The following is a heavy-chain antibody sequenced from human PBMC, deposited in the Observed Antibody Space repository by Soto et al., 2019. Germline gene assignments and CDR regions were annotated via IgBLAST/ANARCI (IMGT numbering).Heavy chain of an antibody. J-gene: IGHJ3*01. Sequence: GGSLRLSCAASGFTFSNYAMSWVRQAPGKGLEWISALSGSGGSTYYADSVKGRFTISRDNSRSTLYLQMDSLRAEDTAVYYCAKQVSSGTYYDAFDLWGPGTMVTVSS. V-gene: IGHV3-23*01. D-gene: IGHD1-26*01. CDR3: AKQVSSGTYYDAFDL. CDR2: LSGSGGST. CDR1: GFTFSNYA.